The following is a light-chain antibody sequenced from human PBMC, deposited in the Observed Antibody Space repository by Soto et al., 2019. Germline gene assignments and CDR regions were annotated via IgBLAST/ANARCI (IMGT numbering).Light chain of an antibody. V-gene: IGKV1-5*02. Sequence: DIRMAQSPSTLSASVGTRLPTISRASQSFSSWLAWYRQKPGKAPKLLIYDASSLESGVPSRFSGSGSGTEFTLTISSLQPDDFATYYCQHYDSYPWTFGQGTKVEIK. CDR1: QSFSSW. J-gene: IGKJ1*01. CDR2: DAS. CDR3: QHYDSYPWT.